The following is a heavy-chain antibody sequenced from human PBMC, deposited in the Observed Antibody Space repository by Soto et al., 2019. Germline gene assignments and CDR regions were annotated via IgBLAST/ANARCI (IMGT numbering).Heavy chain of an antibody. Sequence: GGSLRLSCEASGFTFSRVSMNWVRQFPGKGLEWVASISSGSSDTWYADSVKGRFIISRDNAQNSLFLQMNTLRPEDTAMYYCARVAYWGPGTQVTVSS. CDR1: GFTFSRVS. J-gene: IGHJ4*02. CDR3: ARVAY. V-gene: IGHV3-21*01. CDR2: ISSGSSDT.